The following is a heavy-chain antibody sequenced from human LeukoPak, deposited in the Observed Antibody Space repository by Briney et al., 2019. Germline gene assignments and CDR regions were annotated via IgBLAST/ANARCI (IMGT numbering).Heavy chain of an antibody. CDR2: IYPGDSDT. Sequence: GESMKISCKGSGYSFTSYWIGWVRQMPGKGLEWMGIIYPGDSDTRYSTSFQGQVTMSADKAISTAYLQWSSLKASDTAMYYCARQLSRGGDCWGHGILVSVSS. CDR3: ARQLSRGGDC. J-gene: IGHJ4*03. D-gene: IGHD3-10*01. CDR1: GYSFTSYW. V-gene: IGHV5-51*01.